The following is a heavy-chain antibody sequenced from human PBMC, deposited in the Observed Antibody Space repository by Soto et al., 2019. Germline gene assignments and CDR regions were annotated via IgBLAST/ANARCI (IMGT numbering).Heavy chain of an antibody. J-gene: IGHJ4*02. Sequence: SKTLSLTCAITGGYIGRGGYSWSWIRQPPGKGLEWIGYIYHSGSTYYNPSLKSRVTISVDRSKNQFSLKLSSVTAADTAVYYCAGVPDYWGQGTLVPVS. CDR2: IYHSGST. CDR3: AGVPDY. CDR1: GGYIGRGGYS. V-gene: IGHV4-30-2*01.